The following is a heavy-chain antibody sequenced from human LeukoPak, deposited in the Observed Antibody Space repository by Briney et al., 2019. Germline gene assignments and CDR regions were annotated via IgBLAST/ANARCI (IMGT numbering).Heavy chain of an antibody. CDR1: GYTFTSYD. Sequence: GASVKVSCKASGYTFTSYDINWVRQATGQGLEWMGWMNPNSGNTGYAQKFQGRVTKTRNTSISTAYMELSSLRSEDTAVYYCAREGLYSSSWYYYYYYMDVWGKGTTVTISS. CDR2: MNPNSGNT. D-gene: IGHD6-13*01. J-gene: IGHJ6*03. V-gene: IGHV1-8*01. CDR3: AREGLYSSSWYYYYYYMDV.